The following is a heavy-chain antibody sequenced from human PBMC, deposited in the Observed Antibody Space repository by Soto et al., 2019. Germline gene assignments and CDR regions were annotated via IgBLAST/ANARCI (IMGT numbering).Heavy chain of an antibody. CDR1: GGSISSCDYY. J-gene: IGHJ3*02. D-gene: IGHD3-10*01. V-gene: IGHV4-30-4*01. CDR2: IYYSGST. Sequence: SETLSLTFTVSGGSISSCDYYWSWVRQPPGKGLEWIGYIYYSGSTDYNPSLKSRVTISVDTSKNQFSLKLSSVTAADTAVYYCVRSRGGRGPYDAFDIWGQGTMVTVS. CDR3: VRSRGGRGPYDAFDI.